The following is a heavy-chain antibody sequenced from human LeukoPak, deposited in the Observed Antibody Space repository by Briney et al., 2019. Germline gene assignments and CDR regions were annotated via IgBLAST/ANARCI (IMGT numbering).Heavy chain of an antibody. J-gene: IGHJ6*02. CDR3: ARTSLIIAVAGNYYYYYGMDV. Sequence: GGSLRLSCAASGFTVSSNYMSWVRQAPGKGLEWVSVIYSGGSTYYADSVKGRFTISRDNSKNTLYLQMNSLRAEDTAVYYCARTSLIIAVAGNYYYYYGMDVWGQGTTVTVSS. CDR1: GFTVSSNY. D-gene: IGHD6-19*01. CDR2: IYSGGST. V-gene: IGHV3-66*01.